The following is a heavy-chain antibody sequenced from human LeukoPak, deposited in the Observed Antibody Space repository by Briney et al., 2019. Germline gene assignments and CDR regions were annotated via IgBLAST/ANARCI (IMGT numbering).Heavy chain of an antibody. CDR2: ISSDGSIT. Sequence: GGSLRLSCAASGFTFSNNWMHWVRQAPGKGLVWVSRISSDGSITSYADSVKGRFTIFRDNAKNTLFLQMNSLRAEDTAVYYCARDLDSSAWYGDWGQGTLVTVSS. V-gene: IGHV3-74*01. CDR3: ARDLDSSAWYGD. CDR1: GFTFSNNW. D-gene: IGHD6-19*01. J-gene: IGHJ4*02.